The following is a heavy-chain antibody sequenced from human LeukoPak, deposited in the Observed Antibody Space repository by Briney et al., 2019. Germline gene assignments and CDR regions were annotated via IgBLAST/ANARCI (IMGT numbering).Heavy chain of an antibody. CDR3: AKVAGYYYGSGSYMDV. D-gene: IGHD3-10*01. J-gene: IGHJ6*03. CDR2: VSGSGGST. V-gene: IGHV3-23*01. Sequence: AGGSLRLSCAASGFTFSSYAMSWVRQAPGKGLEWVSAVSGSGGSTYYADYVKGRFTISRDNSKNTLYLQMNSLRAEDTAVYYCAKVAGYYYGSGSYMDVWGLGTTVTVSS. CDR1: GFTFSSYA.